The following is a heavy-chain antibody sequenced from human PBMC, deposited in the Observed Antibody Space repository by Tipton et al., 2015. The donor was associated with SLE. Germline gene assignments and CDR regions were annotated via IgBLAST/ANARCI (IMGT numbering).Heavy chain of an antibody. Sequence: SLRLSCAASGFIFSDYSMNWVRQAPGKGLEWVSSISSTGGYLYYADSVKGRFTISRDNAKNSLYLQMNSLRVEDTAVYFCAGDDYASGITWGQGTLVTVSS. J-gene: IGHJ5*02. V-gene: IGHV3-21*03. CDR1: GFIFSDYS. D-gene: IGHD3-10*01. CDR2: ISSTGGYL. CDR3: AGDDYASGIT.